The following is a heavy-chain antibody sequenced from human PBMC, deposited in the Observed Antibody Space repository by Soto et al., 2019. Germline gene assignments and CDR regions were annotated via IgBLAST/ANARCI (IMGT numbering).Heavy chain of an antibody. CDR1: GFTFSDNL. CDR2: LNPDTGNT. D-gene: IGHD5-18*01. Sequence: VQGVQSGAELKKPGASVNISCTASGFTFSDNLINWVRQVPGQGLEWMGWLNPDTGNTRYSETFQGRVTISRHPSASIAYLELSGLENEDTALYFCARDIQSVGPRANDAFDVWGQETMITVSS. V-gene: IGHV1-3*01. J-gene: IGHJ3*01. CDR3: ARDIQSVGPRANDAFDV.